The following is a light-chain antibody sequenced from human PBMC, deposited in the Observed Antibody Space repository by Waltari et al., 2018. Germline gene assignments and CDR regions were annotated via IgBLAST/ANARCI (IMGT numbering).Light chain of an antibody. CDR1: SSDVGNYDY. V-gene: IGLV2-11*01. CDR3: CSYAGTYTSWV. J-gene: IGLJ3*02. Sequence: QSALTQPRSVSGSPGQSVTISCTVTSSDVGNYDYVSWYQQHPGKAPKLMIYDVSKRPSGVPDRFSGSKSGNTASPTVSGLQAEDEADYYCCSYAGTYTSWVFGGGTKLTVL. CDR2: DVS.